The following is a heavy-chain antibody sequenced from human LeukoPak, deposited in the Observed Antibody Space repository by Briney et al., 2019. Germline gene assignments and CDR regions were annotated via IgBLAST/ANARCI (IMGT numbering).Heavy chain of an antibody. CDR3: ARGDRYSSSFGGAFDI. Sequence: SETLSLTCAVYGGSFSGYYWSWIRQPPGKGLEWIGEINHSGSTNYNPSLKSRVTISVDTSKNQFSLKLSSVTAADTAVYYCARGDRYSSSFGGAFDIWGQGTMVTVSS. J-gene: IGHJ3*02. D-gene: IGHD6-13*01. CDR1: GGSFSGYY. V-gene: IGHV4-34*01. CDR2: INHSGST.